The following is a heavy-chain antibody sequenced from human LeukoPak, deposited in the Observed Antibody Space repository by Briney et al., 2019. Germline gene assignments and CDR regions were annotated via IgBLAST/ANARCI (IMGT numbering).Heavy chain of an antibody. V-gene: IGHV3-23*01. CDR1: GFTFSDYA. D-gene: IGHD4-17*01. J-gene: IGHJ5*02. CDR3: AKDLSYGDYGPGP. CDR2: IRGSGITT. Sequence: GGSLTLSCVGSGFTFSDYAMTWVRQAPGKGLEWVSAIRGSGITTYYADSVKGRFTISRDNSKNTLFLQMDSLRAEDTAVYYCAKDLSYGDYGPGPWGQGTLVTVSS.